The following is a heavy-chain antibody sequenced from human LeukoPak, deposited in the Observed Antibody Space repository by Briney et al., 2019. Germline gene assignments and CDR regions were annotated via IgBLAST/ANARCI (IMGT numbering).Heavy chain of an antibody. CDR1: GGSINSGNYY. CDR2: IYSSGST. CDR3: AVGRRGYDLFDY. J-gene: IGHJ4*02. V-gene: IGHV4-61*02. Sequence: PSQTLSLTCTVSGGSINSGNYYWSWIRQPAGKGLEWIGRIYSSGSTNYNPSLKSRVTISVDTSKNQFSLKLNSLTAADTAVYYCAVGRRGYDLFDYWGQGTLVTVSS. D-gene: IGHD5-12*01.